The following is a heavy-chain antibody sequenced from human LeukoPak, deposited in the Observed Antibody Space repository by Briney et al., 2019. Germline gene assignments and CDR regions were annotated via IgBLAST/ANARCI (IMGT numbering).Heavy chain of an antibody. D-gene: IGHD5-18*01. V-gene: IGHV1-2*02. Sequence: GASVKVSCKASGYTFTGYYMHWVRQAPGQGLEWMGWINPNSGGTNYAQKFQGRVTMTRDTSISTAYMELSRLRSDDTAVYYCARELRGYSYGSHDAFDIWGQGTMVTVSS. CDR2: INPNSGGT. J-gene: IGHJ3*02. CDR1: GYTFTGYY. CDR3: ARELRGYSYGSHDAFDI.